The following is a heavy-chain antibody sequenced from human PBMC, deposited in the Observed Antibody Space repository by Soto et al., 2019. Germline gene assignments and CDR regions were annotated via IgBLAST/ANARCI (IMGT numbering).Heavy chain of an antibody. J-gene: IGHJ4*02. D-gene: IGHD5-18*01. CDR2: ISGSGRST. Sequence: EVQLLESGGGLVQPGGSLRLSCAASGFTFSSYDMSWVRQAPGKGLEWVSGISGSGRSTNYADSVKGRFTISRDNSKNTLYLQMNSLRAEDTGVYYCAKSGGYNYGYQETDYWGQGTLVTVSS. CDR1: GFTFSSYD. CDR3: AKSGGYNYGYQETDY. V-gene: IGHV3-23*01.